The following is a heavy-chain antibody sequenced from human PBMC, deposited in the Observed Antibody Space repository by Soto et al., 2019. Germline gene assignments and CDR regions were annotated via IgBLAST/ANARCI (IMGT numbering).Heavy chain of an antibody. CDR2: INPNSGGT. CDR1: GYTFTGYY. V-gene: IGHV1-2*04. D-gene: IGHD6-19*01. Sequence: ASVKVSCKASGYTFTGYYMHWVRQAPGQGLEWMGWINPNSGGTNYAQKFQGWVTMTRDTSISTAYMELSRLRSDDTAVYYCARVSSGWYGTDPTYGMDVWGQGTTVTVSS. CDR3: ARVSSGWYGTDPTYGMDV. J-gene: IGHJ6*02.